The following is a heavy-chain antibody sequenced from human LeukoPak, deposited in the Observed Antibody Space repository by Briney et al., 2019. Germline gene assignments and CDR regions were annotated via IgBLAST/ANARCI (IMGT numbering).Heavy chain of an antibody. D-gene: IGHD3-16*01. CDR1: GFTFSSYS. J-gene: IGHJ3*02. V-gene: IGHV3-21*01. Sequence: GGSLRLSCAASGFTFSSYSMNWVRQAPGNGLEWVSSISSSSSYIYYADSVKGRFTISRDNAKNSLYLQMNSLRAEDTAVYYCARDLLTPGARGAFDIWGQGTMVTVSS. CDR3: ARDLLTPGARGAFDI. CDR2: ISSSSSYI.